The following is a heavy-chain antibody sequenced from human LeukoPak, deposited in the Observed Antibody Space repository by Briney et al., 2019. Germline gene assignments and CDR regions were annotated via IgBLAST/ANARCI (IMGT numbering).Heavy chain of an antibody. V-gene: IGHV6-1*01. Sequence: SQTLSLTCAISGDSVSSISAAWNWIRQSPKRGLEWLGRTYYRSKWYNEYAASVKSRIIINPDTSKNQFSLQLTAVTPEDTAVYYCVRVSNGAMLSFDSWGQGKLVTVSS. CDR2: TYYRSKWYN. CDR1: GDSVSSISAA. D-gene: IGHD3-16*01. CDR3: VRVSNGAMLSFDS. J-gene: IGHJ4*02.